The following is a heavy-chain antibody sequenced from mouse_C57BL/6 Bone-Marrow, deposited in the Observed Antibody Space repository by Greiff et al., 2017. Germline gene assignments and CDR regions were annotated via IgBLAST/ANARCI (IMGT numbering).Heavy chain of an antibody. D-gene: IGHD1-1*01. V-gene: IGHV5-12*01. CDR2: ISNGGGST. CDR3: ARPPLYYYGSMDV. Sequence: EVMLVESGGGLVQPGGSLKLSCAASGFTFSDYYMYWVRQTPETKLEWVAYISNGGGSTYYPATVKGRFTISRDTAKNTLYLQMSRLKSEDTAMXYCARPPLYYYGSMDVWGQGTSVTVSS. CDR1: GFTFSDYY. J-gene: IGHJ4*01.